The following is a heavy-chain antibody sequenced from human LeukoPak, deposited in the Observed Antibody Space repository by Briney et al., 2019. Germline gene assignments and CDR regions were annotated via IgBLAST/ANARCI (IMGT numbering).Heavy chain of an antibody. CDR3: ARTQYPYYDSR. D-gene: IGHD3-22*01. J-gene: IGHJ4*02. CDR2: INYSGST. CDR1: GGSFSNSY. V-gene: IGHV4-59*12. Sequence: SETLSLTCSVSGGSFSNSYWNWIRQPPGKGLEWIGYINYSGSTNYNPSLKSRVTISVDTSKNQFSLKLSSVTAADTAVYYCARTQYPYYDSRWGQGTLVTVSS.